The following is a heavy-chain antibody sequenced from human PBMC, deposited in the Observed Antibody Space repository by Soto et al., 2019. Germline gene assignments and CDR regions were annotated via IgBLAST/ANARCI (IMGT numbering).Heavy chain of an antibody. Sequence: QVQLLESGGGVVQPGRSLRLSCAASGFTFSSYGMHWVRQAPGKGLEWVAVVSYDGSNKYYADSVKGRFTISRDNSKNTRYPQMNSLRAEDTAVYYCAKDDPTGFGVDYWGQGTLVTVSS. V-gene: IGHV3-30*18. J-gene: IGHJ4*02. CDR1: GFTFSSYG. CDR3: AKDDPTGFGVDY. D-gene: IGHD3-10*01. CDR2: VSYDGSNK.